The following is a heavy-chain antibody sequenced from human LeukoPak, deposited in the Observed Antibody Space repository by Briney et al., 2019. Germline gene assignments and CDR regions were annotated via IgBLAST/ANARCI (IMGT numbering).Heavy chain of an antibody. CDR3: ARDQYPSVGIAVASTPLFDP. Sequence: ASVKVSCKASGYTFTSYYMHWVRQAPGQGLEWMGIINPSGGSTSYAQKFQGRVTMTRDMSTRTVYMELSSLRSEDTAVYYCARDQYPSVGIAVASTPLFDPWGQGTLVTVSS. D-gene: IGHD6-19*01. V-gene: IGHV1-46*01. CDR2: INPSGGST. CDR1: GYTFTSYY. J-gene: IGHJ5*02.